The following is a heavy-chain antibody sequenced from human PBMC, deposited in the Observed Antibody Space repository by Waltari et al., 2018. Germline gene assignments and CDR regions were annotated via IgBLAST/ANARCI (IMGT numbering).Heavy chain of an antibody. V-gene: IGHV3-7*01. D-gene: IGHD3-16*01. Sequence: EVQLVESGGGLVEPGGSLRLPWGASGFPFSYYWMTWVRQAPGKGLEWVANIKPDGSERNHADSVKGRFTISRDNADNSLFLQMTSLRAEDTAVYYCARVDHDDESCAYWGQGTLVTVAS. CDR3: ARVDHDDESCAY. CDR2: IKPDGSER. J-gene: IGHJ4*02. CDR1: GFPFSYYW.